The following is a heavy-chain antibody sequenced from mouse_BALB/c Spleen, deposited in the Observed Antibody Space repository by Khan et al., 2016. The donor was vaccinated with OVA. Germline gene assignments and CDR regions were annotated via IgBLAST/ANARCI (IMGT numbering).Heavy chain of an antibody. CDR2: INSNGGST. V-gene: IGHV5-6-3*01. J-gene: IGHJ2*01. Sequence: EVELVESGGGLVQPGGSLKLSCAASGFTFSSYGMSWVRQTPDKRLELVATINSNGGSTYYPDSVKGRFIISRDNAKNTLYLQMSSLKSEDTAMYYCAGKARTINWGQGTTLTVSS. CDR1: GFTFSSYG. CDR3: AGKARTIN.